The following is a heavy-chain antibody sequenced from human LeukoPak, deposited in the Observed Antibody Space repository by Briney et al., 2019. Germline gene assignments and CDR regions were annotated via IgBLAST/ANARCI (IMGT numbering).Heavy chain of an antibody. V-gene: IGHV1-69*04. CDR3: ARGSDMVVY. CDR1: GGTFSSYA. CDR2: IIPILGIA. J-gene: IGHJ4*02. D-gene: IGHD2-15*01. Sequence: SVKVSCKSSGGTFSSYAISWVRQAPGQGIEWMGRIIPILGIANYAQKFQGRVTITADKSTSTAYMELSSLRSEDTAVYYCARGSDMVVYWGQGSLVTVSS.